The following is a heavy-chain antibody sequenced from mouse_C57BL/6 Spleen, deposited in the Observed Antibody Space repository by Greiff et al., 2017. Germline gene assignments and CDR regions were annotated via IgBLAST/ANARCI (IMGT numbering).Heavy chain of an antibody. J-gene: IGHJ2*01. CDR2: ISYDGSN. CDR1: GYSITSGYY. CDR3: ASLINTVVYFND. D-gene: IGHD1-1*01. Sequence: EVQVVESGPGLVKPSPSLSLTCSVTGYSITSGYYWNWIRQCPGNKLEWMRYISYDGSNNYNPSLKNRISITRDTSKNQYFLKLNSVTTEDTATYYCASLINTVVYFNDWGQGTTLTVS. V-gene: IGHV3-6*01.